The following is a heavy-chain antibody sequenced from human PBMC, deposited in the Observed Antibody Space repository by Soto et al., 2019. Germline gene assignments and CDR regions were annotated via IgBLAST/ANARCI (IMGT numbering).Heavy chain of an antibody. CDR2: ISSSGSTI. D-gene: IGHD2-21*02. CDR3: ARFCGGDCSYYYYYYGMDV. CDR1: GFTFSSYE. Sequence: EVQLVESGGGLVQPGGSLRLSCAASGFTFSSYEMNWVRQAPGKGLEWVSYISSSGSTIYYADSVKGRFTISRDNAKNSVSLQVNCLSAEDTAVYYCARFCGGDCSYYYYYYGMDVWGQGTTVTVSS. V-gene: IGHV3-48*03. J-gene: IGHJ6*02.